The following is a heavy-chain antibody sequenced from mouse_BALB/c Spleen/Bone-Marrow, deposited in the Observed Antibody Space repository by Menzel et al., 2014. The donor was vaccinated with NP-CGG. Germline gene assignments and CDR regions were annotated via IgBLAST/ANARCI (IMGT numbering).Heavy chain of an antibody. Sequence: EVQLQESGGGLVKPGGSLKLSCAASGFTFSSYGMSWVRQTPEKRLEWVATISGGGSYTYYPDSEKGRFTISRDDAKNNLYLQMSSLRSEDTALYYCARQNGNYGYYYAMDYWGQGTSVTVSS. V-gene: IGHV5-9-2*01. CDR1: GFTFSSYG. J-gene: IGHJ4*01. CDR2: ISGGGSYT. CDR3: ARQNGNYGYYYAMDY. D-gene: IGHD2-1*01.